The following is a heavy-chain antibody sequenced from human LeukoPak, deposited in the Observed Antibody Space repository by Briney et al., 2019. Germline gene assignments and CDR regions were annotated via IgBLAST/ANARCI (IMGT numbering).Heavy chain of an antibody. CDR1: GFSFSSYW. D-gene: IGHD2-8*01. V-gene: IGHV3-7*01. J-gene: IGHJ4*02. Sequence: AGSLRLSCAVSGFSFSSYWMNWVRQAPAKGLAWVAKIKTDGSEKNYVDSVKGRFTISRDTAKSSLFLQMNDLRAEDTAVYYCAKGGRGNGEVYWGQGTLVTVSS. CDR2: IKTDGSEK. CDR3: AKGGRGNGEVY.